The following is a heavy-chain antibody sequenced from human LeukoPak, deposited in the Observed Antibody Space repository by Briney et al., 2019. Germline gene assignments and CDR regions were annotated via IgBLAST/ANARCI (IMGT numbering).Heavy chain of an antibody. CDR3: ARAGVIAAAGRRYYYMDV. Sequence: GGSLRLSCAASGFTFSSYAMHWVRQAPGKGLEWVAVISYDGSNKYYADSVKGRFTISRDNSKNTLYLQMNSLRPEDTAVYYCARAGVIAAAGRRYYYMDVWGKGTTVTVSS. J-gene: IGHJ6*03. CDR2: ISYDGSNK. V-gene: IGHV3-30*04. D-gene: IGHD6-13*01. CDR1: GFTFSSYA.